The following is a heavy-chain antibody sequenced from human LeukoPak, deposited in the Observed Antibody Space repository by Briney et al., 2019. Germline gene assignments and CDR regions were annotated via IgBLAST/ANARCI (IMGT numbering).Heavy chain of an antibody. CDR3: ARGSGCSGGSCSRAHLFDY. CDR2: INHSGST. CDR1: GGSFSGYY. V-gene: IGHV4-34*01. Sequence: SETLSLTCAVYGGSFSGYYWSWIRQPPGKGLEWIGEINHSGSTNYNPSLKSRVTISVDTSKNQFSLKLSSVIAADTAVYYCARGSGCSGGSCSRAHLFDYWGQGTLVTVSS. J-gene: IGHJ4*02. D-gene: IGHD2-15*01.